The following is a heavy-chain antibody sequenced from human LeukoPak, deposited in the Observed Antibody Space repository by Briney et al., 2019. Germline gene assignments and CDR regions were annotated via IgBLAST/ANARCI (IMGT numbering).Heavy chain of an antibody. V-gene: IGHV3-30*18. CDR3: AKDGGGDSSGYYYD. Sequence: GGSLRLSCAASGFTFSSYGMHWVRQAPGKGLEWVAVISYDGSNKYYADSVKGRFTISRDNSKNTLYLQMNSLRAEDTAVYYCAKDGGGDSSGYYYDWGQGTLVTVSS. D-gene: IGHD3-22*01. J-gene: IGHJ4*02. CDR2: ISYDGSNK. CDR1: GFTFSSYG.